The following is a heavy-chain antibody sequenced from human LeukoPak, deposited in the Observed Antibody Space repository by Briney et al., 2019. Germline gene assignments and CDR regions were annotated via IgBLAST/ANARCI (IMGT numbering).Heavy chain of an antibody. CDR2: IKQDGSEK. J-gene: IGHJ5*02. D-gene: IGHD2-2*01. V-gene: IGHV3-7*01. CDR1: GFTFSSYW. Sequence: GGSLRLSCAASGFTFSSYWMSWVRQAPGKGLEWVANIKQDGSEKYYVDSVKGRFTISRDNAKNSLYLQMNSLRAENTAVYYCARDDCSSISCYHNWFDPWGQGTLVTVSS. CDR3: ARDDCSSISCYHNWFDP.